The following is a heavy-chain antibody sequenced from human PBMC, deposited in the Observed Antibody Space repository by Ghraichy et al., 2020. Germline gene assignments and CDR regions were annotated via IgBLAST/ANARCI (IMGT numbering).Heavy chain of an antibody. CDR1: GFTFSSYS. CDR2: ISGSGRHI. J-gene: IGHJ3*02. CDR3: ARDTNLAVLKNHDAYDI. V-gene: IGHV3-21*01. Sequence: GESLNISCAASGFTFSSYSMNWVRQAPGRGLEWVSSISGSGRHIYQADSVKGRFTISRDNAKNSLYLQMNSLRAEDTAVYYCARDTNLAVLKNHDAYDIWGQGTMVTVSS. D-gene: IGHD2-8*01.